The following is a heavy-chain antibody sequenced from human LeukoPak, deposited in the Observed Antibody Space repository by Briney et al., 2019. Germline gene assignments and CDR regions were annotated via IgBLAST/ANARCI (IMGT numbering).Heavy chain of an antibody. D-gene: IGHD3-3*01. V-gene: IGHV3-23*01. J-gene: IGHJ4*02. CDR1: GYTFSSYA. Sequence: GGSLRLSCAASGYTFSSYAMSWVRQAPGKGLEWVSAISGSGGSTYYADSVKGRFTISRDNSKNTLYLQMNSLRAEDTAVYYYAKRALVFGVVITGYFDYWGQGTLVTVSS. CDR3: AKRALVFGVVITGYFDY. CDR2: ISGSGGST.